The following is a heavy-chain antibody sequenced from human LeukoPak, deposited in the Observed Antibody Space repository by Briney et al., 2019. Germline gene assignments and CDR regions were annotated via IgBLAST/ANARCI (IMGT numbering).Heavy chain of an antibody. CDR1: GFTFSSYA. CDR2: ISNSGGTI. Sequence: PGGSLRLSCAASGFTFSSYAMSWVRQAPGKGLEWVSYISNSGGTIYYSDSVKGRFTISRDNAKNLLYLEMDSLRAGDTAVYYCARMRSSWYFDHWGQGSLVTVSS. D-gene: IGHD6-13*01. V-gene: IGHV3-48*04. CDR3: ARMRSSWYFDH. J-gene: IGHJ4*02.